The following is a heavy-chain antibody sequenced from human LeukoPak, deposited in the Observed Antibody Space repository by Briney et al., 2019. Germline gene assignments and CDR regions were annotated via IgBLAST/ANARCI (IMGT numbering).Heavy chain of an antibody. CDR1: GGSISSSSYY. Sequence: SETLSLTCTVSGGSISSSSYYWGWIRQPPGKGLEWIGSIYYSGSTYYNPSLKSRVTISVDTSKNQFSLKLSSVTAADTAVYYCAKCSGGSCHDDAFDIWGQGTMVTVSS. J-gene: IGHJ3*02. V-gene: IGHV4-39*07. D-gene: IGHD2-15*01. CDR2: IYYSGST. CDR3: AKCSGGSCHDDAFDI.